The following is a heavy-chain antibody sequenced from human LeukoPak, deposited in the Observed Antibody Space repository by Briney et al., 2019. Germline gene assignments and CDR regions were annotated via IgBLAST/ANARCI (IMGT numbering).Heavy chain of an antibody. D-gene: IGHD4-17*01. J-gene: IGHJ4*02. CDR2: ISFDGTNK. Sequence: GRSLRLSCTASGVSLSNYAMHWVRRPPGRGLEWVAVISFDGTNKYYGDSVEGRLSVSRDNSKNTLYLQMNSLRPGDTAMYYCATDYGDYEPIDYWGQGTLVTVSS. CDR3: ATDYGDYEPIDY. V-gene: IGHV3-30*04. CDR1: GVSLSNYA.